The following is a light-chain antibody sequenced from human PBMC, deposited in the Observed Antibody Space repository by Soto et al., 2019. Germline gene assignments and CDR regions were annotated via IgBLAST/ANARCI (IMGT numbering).Light chain of an antibody. CDR1: QSVSIY. Sequence: EIVLTQSPGTLSLSPGERATLSCRASQSVSIYLAWYQQKPGQAPRLLIYDASNRATGIPARFSGSGSGTDFTLTISSLEPEDFAVFYCQQRSNWPPWTFGQGTKV. CDR2: DAS. J-gene: IGKJ1*01. CDR3: QQRSNWPPWT. V-gene: IGKV3-11*01.